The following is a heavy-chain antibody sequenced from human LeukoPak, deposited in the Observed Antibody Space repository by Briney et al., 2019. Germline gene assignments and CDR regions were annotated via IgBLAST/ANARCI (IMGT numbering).Heavy chain of an antibody. V-gene: IGHV1-2*02. CDR3: ARGTDYGDYGGTWFYYYYMDV. D-gene: IGHD4-17*01. Sequence: ASVKVSCKASGYTFTSYCIHWVRQAPGQGLEWMAWINHNSGGTKYAEKFQGRVTVTRDTSTSTAYMELSRLRSDDTAVYYCARGTDYGDYGGTWFYYYYMDVWGEGTTVTVSS. CDR2: INHNSGGT. CDR1: GYTFTSYC. J-gene: IGHJ6*03.